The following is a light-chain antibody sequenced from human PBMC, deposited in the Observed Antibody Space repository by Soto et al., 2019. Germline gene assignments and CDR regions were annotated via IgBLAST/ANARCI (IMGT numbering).Light chain of an antibody. CDR3: QQYGRSPSWT. CDR2: GAS. Sequence: EVVLTQSPGTLSLSPGEGATLSCRASQNIGNNYLAWYQQKPGQPPRLLIYGASSRATGIPDRFSGSGSGTDFTITISRLEPEDFAVYYCQQYGRSPSWTFGQGTKVEIQ. V-gene: IGKV3-20*01. CDR1: QNIGNNY. J-gene: IGKJ1*01.